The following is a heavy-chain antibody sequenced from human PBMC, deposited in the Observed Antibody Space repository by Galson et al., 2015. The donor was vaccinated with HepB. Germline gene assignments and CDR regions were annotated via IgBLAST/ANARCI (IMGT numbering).Heavy chain of an antibody. CDR2: IYPGDSDT. D-gene: IGHD6-13*01. V-gene: IGHV5-51*03. CDR1: GYSFTSYW. CDR3: ARLPLKSIAAAELYYFDY. J-gene: IGHJ4*02. Sequence: QSGAEVKKPGESLKISCKGSGYSFTSYWIGWVRQMPGKGLEWMGIIYPGDSDTRYSPSFQGQVTISADKSISTAYLQWSSLKASDTAMYYCARLPLKSIAAAELYYFDYWGQGTLVTVSS.